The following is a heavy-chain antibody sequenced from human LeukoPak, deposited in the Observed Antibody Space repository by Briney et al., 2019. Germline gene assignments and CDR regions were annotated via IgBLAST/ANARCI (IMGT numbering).Heavy chain of an antibody. CDR1: GGSIGRYY. Sequence: PETLSHTCTVSGGSIGRYYWSWIRQPPGKGLEWIGYIYYSGSTNYNPSLKSRVTISVDPSKNQFSLKLSYVTAADTAVYYCARVHRGYSDYWGQGTLVTVSS. J-gene: IGHJ4*02. V-gene: IGHV4-59*01. CDR2: IYYSGST. CDR3: ARVHRGYSDY. D-gene: IGHD5-18*01.